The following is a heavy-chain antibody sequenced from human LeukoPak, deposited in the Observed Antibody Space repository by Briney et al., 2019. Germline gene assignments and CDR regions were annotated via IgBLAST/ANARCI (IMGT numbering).Heavy chain of an antibody. Sequence: GGSLRLSCAASGFTFSSYAMSWVRQAPGKGLEWVSAISGSGGSTYYADSVKGRFTISRDNSKNTLYLQMNSLRAEGTAVYYCAKDHYDFWSGYYIHFDYWGQGTLVTVSS. V-gene: IGHV3-23*01. J-gene: IGHJ4*02. D-gene: IGHD3-3*01. CDR2: ISGSGGST. CDR3: AKDHYDFWSGYYIHFDY. CDR1: GFTFSSYA.